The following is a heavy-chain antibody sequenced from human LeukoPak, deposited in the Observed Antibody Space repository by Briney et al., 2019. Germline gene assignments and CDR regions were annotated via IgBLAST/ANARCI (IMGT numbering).Heavy chain of an antibody. CDR3: ATVYYGSGSYSNWFDP. Sequence: ASVKVSCKVSGYTLTELSMHWVRQAPGKGLEWMGGFDPEDGETIYAQKFQGRVTMTEDTSTDTAYMELSSLRSEDTAVYYCATVYYGSGSYSNWFDPWGQGTLVTVSS. J-gene: IGHJ5*02. D-gene: IGHD3-10*01. CDR2: FDPEDGET. V-gene: IGHV1-24*01. CDR1: GYTLTELS.